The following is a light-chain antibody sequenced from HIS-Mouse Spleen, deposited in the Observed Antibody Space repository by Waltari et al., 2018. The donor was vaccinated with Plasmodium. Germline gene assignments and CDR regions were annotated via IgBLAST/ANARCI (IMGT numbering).Light chain of an antibody. V-gene: IGKV3-15*01. CDR1: PSVSSN. CDR3: QQYNNWSFT. Sequence: EIVMTQSPATLSVSPGERATLSCRASPSVSSNLAWYQQKPGQAPRLLIYGASTRATGIPSRFSGSGSWTEFTLTISSLQSEDFAVYYCQQYNNWSFTFGPGTKVDIK. CDR2: GAS. J-gene: IGKJ3*01.